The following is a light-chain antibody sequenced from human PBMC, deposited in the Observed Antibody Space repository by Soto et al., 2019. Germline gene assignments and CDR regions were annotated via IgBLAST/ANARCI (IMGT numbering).Light chain of an antibody. Sequence: EVGLAQYPGTLSLSPGERATLSCGGSQTVGTTYLAWYQHKPGQAPRLLIYGASTRATGIPDRLSGSRSGTDLTITVSRLETEDFATYYCQQANSFPVTFGGGTKVDIK. V-gene: IGKV3-20*01. CDR1: QTVGTTY. CDR3: QQANSFPVT. CDR2: GAS. J-gene: IGKJ4*01.